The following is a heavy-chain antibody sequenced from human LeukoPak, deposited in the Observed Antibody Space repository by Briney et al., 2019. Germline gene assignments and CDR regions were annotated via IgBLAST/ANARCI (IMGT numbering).Heavy chain of an antibody. CDR3: ARVTIFGVPYFGY. V-gene: IGHV4-59*01. CDR2: IYYSGST. Sequence: SETLSLTCTVSGGSISSYYWSWIRQPPGKGLEWIGYIYYSGSTNYNPSLKSRVTISVDTSKNQFSLKLSSVTAADTAVYYCARVTIFGVPYFGYWGQGTLVTVSS. D-gene: IGHD3-3*01. CDR1: GGSISSYY. J-gene: IGHJ4*02.